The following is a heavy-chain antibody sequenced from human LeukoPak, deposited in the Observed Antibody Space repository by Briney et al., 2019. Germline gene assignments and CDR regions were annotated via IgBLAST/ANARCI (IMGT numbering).Heavy chain of an antibody. CDR2: MNPSIGHT. J-gene: IGHJ6*02. CDR3: ARRGLGSRRYSYAMDV. CDR1: GFSFTSHD. Sequence: ASVKVSCKASGFSFTSHDITWVRQATGQGLEWMGWMNPSIGHTGYAQKFQGRVTMTRNTSIATAYMELRGLRSEDTAVYYCARRGLGSRRYSYAMDVWGLGTTVIVSS. D-gene: IGHD3-10*01. V-gene: IGHV1-8*01.